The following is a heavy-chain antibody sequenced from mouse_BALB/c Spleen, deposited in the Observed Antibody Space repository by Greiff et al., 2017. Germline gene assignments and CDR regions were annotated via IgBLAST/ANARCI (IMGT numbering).Heavy chain of an antibody. J-gene: IGHJ1*01. CDR2: ISSGGST. CDR3: ARGGGNWYFDV. Sequence: EVMLVESGGGLVKPGGSLKLSCAASGFTFSSYAMSWVRQTPEKRLEWVASISSGGSTYYPDSVKGRFTISRDNARNILYLQMSSLRSEDTAMYYCARGGGNWYFDVWGAGTTVTVS. CDR1: GFTFSSYA. V-gene: IGHV5-6-5*01.